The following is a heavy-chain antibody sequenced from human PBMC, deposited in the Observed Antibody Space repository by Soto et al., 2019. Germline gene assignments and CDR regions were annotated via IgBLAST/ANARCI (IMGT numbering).Heavy chain of an antibody. Sequence: SQMLSLTCTVSGASISSSSFYWGWIRQPPGKGLESIANIYYDGSTYYNPSLRSRVTISVDRSKNQFSLKLSSVTAADTAVYYCARTPDIWGQGTMVTVSS. V-gene: IGHV4-39*07. CDR1: GASISSSSFY. CDR3: ARTPDI. J-gene: IGHJ3*02. CDR2: IYYDGST.